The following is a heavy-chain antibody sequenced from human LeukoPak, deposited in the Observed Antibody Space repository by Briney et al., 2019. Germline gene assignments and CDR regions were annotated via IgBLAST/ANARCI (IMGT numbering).Heavy chain of an antibody. J-gene: IGHJ4*02. CDR1: GFIFSDYA. Sequence: PGGSLRLSCAASGFIFSDYAIHWVRQAPGKGLEWVANIKKDGSEKYYVDSVKGRFTISRDNAKTSLYLQMNSLRAEDTAVYYCARDLSGVTGYTYGRGIDYWGQGTLVTVSS. D-gene: IGHD5-18*01. CDR3: ARDLSGVTGYTYGRGIDY. CDR2: IKKDGSEK. V-gene: IGHV3-7*01.